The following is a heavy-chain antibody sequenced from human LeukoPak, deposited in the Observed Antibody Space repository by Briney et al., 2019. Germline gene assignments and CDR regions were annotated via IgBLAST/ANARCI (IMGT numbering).Heavy chain of an antibody. J-gene: IGHJ3*02. D-gene: IGHD2-2*02. Sequence: PGGSLRLSCAASGFTVSSNYMGWVRQAPGKGLEWVSVIFSGGSTYYADSVKGRFTISRDNSKNTLYLQMNRLRAEDTAVYYCARDPGGPHTVKWDAFDIWGQGTMVTVSS. CDR2: IFSGGST. CDR1: GFTVSSNY. CDR3: ARDPGGPHTVKWDAFDI. V-gene: IGHV3-53*01.